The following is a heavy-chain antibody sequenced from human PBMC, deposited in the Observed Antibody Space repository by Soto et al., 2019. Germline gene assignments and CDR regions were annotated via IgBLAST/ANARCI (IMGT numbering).Heavy chain of an antibody. CDR1: GYTFTSYG. V-gene: IGHV1-18*01. Sequence: ASVKVSCKASGYTFTSYGISWVRQAPGQRLEWMGWISAYNGNTNYAQKLQGRVTMTTDTSTSTAYMELRSLRSDDTTVYYCARDAFRTSVVTPSDFDYWGQGTLVTVSS. CDR3: ARDAFRTSVVTPSDFDY. CDR2: ISAYNGNT. D-gene: IGHD2-15*01. J-gene: IGHJ4*02.